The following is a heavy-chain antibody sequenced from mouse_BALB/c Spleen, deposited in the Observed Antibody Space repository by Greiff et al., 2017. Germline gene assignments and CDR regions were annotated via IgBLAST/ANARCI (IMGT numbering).Heavy chain of an antibody. J-gene: IGHJ1*01. Sequence: EVKLVESGGGLVKPGGSLKLSCAASGFTFSSYTMSWVRQTPEKRLEWVATISSGGSYTYYPDSVKGRFTISRDNAKNTLYLQMSSLKSEDTAMYYCTRDPDGGWYFDVWGAGTTVTVSS. CDR1: GFTFSSYT. V-gene: IGHV5-6-4*01. D-gene: IGHD2-3*01. CDR2: ISSGGSYT. CDR3: TRDPDGGWYFDV.